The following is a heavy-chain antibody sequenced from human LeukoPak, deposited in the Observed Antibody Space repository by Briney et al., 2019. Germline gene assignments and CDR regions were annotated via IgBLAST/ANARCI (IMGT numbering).Heavy chain of an antibody. D-gene: IGHD6-13*01. CDR3: ARGGIAAQGDYFDY. J-gene: IGHJ4*02. CDR2: IYYSGST. Sequence: PSETLSLTCTVSGGSISSSSYYWGWIRQPPGKGLEWIGGIYYSGSTYYNPSLKSRVTISVDTSKNQFSLKLSSVTAADTAVYYCARGGIAAQGDYFDYWGQGTLVTVSS. CDR1: GGSISSSSYY. V-gene: IGHV4-39*07.